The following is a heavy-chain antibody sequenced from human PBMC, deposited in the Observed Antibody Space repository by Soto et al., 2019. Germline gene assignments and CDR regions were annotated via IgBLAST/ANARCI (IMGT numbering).Heavy chain of an antibody. Sequence: SETLSLTDTVSGGSISSSSYYWGWIRQPPGKGLEWIGSIYYSGSTYYNPSLKSRVTISVDTSKNQFSLKLSSVTAADTAVYYCARQQITFGGVIVIPWFDPWGQGTLVTVSS. D-gene: IGHD3-16*02. V-gene: IGHV4-39*01. CDR2: IYYSGST. J-gene: IGHJ5*02. CDR1: GGSISSSSYY. CDR3: ARQQITFGGVIVIPWFDP.